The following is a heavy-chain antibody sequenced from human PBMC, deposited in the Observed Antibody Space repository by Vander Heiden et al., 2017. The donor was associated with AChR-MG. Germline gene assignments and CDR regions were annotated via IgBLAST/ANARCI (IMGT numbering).Heavy chain of an antibody. V-gene: IGHV4-59*11. J-gene: IGHJ4*02. CDR3: ARDILQVGSTLYFDY. CDR2: IHNSGAT. D-gene: IGHD2-2*02. Sequence: QVQLQESGPGLVKPSETLSLTCTVSGDSITSHYWSWIRQPPGKGPEWLGQIHNSGATNYNPSLKSRVSMSLDASKNQFSVHLGSVAAADTAVYYCARDILQVGSTLYFDYWGQGILVTVSS. CDR1: GDSITSHY.